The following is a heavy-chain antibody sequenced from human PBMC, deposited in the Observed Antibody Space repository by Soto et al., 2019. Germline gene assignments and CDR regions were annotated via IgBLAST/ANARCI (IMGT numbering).Heavy chain of an antibody. CDR1: GFTLSNTG. D-gene: IGHD6-19*01. Sequence: GGSLRLSCVASGFTLSNTGMHWVRQAPGKGLEWVAMISHDGSNTYYGDSVKGRFTISRDNSWNTLYLQMDSLRPEDTSVYYCAKDWGSSGWSNWFDPWGQGTLVTVSS. CDR3: AKDWGSSGWSNWFDP. CDR2: ISHDGSNT. J-gene: IGHJ5*02. V-gene: IGHV3-30*18.